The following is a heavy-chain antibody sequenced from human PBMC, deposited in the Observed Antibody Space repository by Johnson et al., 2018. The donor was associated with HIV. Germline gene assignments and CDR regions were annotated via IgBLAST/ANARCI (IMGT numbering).Heavy chain of an antibody. CDR2: IATTGDT. CDR1: GFTFSNYD. CDR3: ARGSSYYYDSSGSDAFDI. J-gene: IGHJ3*02. D-gene: IGHD3-22*01. Sequence: VQLVESGGGLVQPGGSLRLSCAASGFTFSNYDMHWVRQPTGKRLEWVSGIATTGDTYYAGSVKGRFTISRENAKNSLYLQMNSLRAGDTAVYYCARGSSYYYDSSGSDAFDIWVQGTMVTVSS. V-gene: IGHV3-13*01.